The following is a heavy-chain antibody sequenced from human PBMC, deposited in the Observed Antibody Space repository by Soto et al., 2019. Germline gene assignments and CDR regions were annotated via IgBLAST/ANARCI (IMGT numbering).Heavy chain of an antibody. CDR3: AAEIDDYGDYNY. CDR2: IVVGSGNT. J-gene: IGHJ4*01. V-gene: IGHV1-58*01. Sequence: SGKVSCKASGFTFTSSAVQWVRQARGKRLEGIGWIVVGSGNTKYAQKFQERVTITRDMSTSIAYMELGRLGSEGTAVYYCAAEIDDYGDYNYWGQ. D-gene: IGHD4-17*01. CDR1: GFTFTSSA.